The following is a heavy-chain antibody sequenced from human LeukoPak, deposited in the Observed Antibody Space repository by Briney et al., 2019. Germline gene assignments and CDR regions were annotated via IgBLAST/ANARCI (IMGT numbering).Heavy chain of an antibody. V-gene: IGHV4-39*07. CDR3: ARYTGIAEAGIDAFDI. D-gene: IGHD6-13*01. CDR2: IYYSGST. Sequence: SETLSLTCTVSGGSISSSSYYWGWIRQPPGKGLEWIGSIYYSGSTYYNPSLKSRVTISVDTSKNQFSLKLSSVTAADTAVYYCARYTGIAEAGIDAFDIWGQGTMVTVSS. J-gene: IGHJ3*02. CDR1: GGSISSSSYY.